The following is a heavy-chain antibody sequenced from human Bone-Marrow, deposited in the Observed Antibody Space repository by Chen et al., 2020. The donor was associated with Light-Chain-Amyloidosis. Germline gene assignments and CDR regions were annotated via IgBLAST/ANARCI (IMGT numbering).Heavy chain of an antibody. CDR3: ARARGADY. J-gene: IGHJ4*02. CDR2: ISTSSSI. V-gene: IGHV3-48*02. Sequence: EVQLVESGGGLVQPGGSLRLSCAAPGFTFSSYSMSWVRRAPGKGLEWVSYISTSSSINYADSVKGRFAISRDNAKNSLYLQMNSLRDEDTAVYYCARARGADYWGQGTLVTVSS. D-gene: IGHD3-16*01. CDR1: GFTFSSYS.